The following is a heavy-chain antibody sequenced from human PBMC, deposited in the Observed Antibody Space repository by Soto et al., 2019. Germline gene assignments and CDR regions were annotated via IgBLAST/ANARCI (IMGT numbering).Heavy chain of an antibody. J-gene: IGHJ5*02. Sequence: QVQLVQSGAEVKKPGASVKVSCKASGYTFTSYYMHWVRQAPGQGLEWMGIINPSGGSTSYAKKFQGKVTMTRDTSTSTVYMLLGSLRAEDTAVYFCARHPAAGTWTWFDPWGQGTLGTVSS. CDR3: ARHPAAGTWTWFDP. D-gene: IGHD6-13*01. CDR1: GYTFTSYY. CDR2: INPSGGST. V-gene: IGHV1-46*03.